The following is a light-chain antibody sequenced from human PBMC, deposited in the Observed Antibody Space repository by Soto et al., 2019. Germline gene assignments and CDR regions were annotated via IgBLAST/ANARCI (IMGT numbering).Light chain of an antibody. V-gene: IGKV3-20*01. CDR3: QLYGTSPRT. CDR1: QTISSNY. CDR2: GAS. Sequence: EIVLAQSPGTLSLSPGERAILSCRASQTISSNYLASYQQKPGQAPRLLIYGASSRATGIPDRFSGSGSGTDFTLTISRLEPEDFAVYFCQLYGTSPRTFGQGTKLEIK. J-gene: IGKJ2*01.